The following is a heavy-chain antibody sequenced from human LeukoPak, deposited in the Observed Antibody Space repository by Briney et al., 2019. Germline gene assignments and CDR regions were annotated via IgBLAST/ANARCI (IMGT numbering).Heavy chain of an antibody. CDR3: TIHPSDDGGAIDC. D-gene: IGHD4-23*01. CDR1: GFTFSGSA. Sequence: GGSLRLSCAASGFTFSGSAMHWVRQAPGTGLEWVGRIRTKANNYETAYAASVKGRFTISRDDSKNTAYLQMNSLKTEGTAVYYCTIHPSDDGGAIDCWGQVTLVTVSS. V-gene: IGHV3-73*01. CDR2: IRTKANNYET. J-gene: IGHJ4*02.